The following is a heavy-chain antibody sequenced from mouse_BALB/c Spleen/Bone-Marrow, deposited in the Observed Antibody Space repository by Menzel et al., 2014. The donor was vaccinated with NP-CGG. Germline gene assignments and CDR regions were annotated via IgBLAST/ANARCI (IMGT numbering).Heavy chain of an antibody. CDR1: GFTFSSYG. CDR3: ARERGWLLRFAY. V-gene: IGHV5-6-3*01. Sequence: EVQGVESGGGLVQPGGSLKLSCAASGFTFSSYGMSWVRPTPDKRLELVATINSNGGSTYYPDSVKGRFTISRDNAKNTLYLQMSSLKSEDTAMYYCARERGWLLRFAYWGQGTLVTVSA. D-gene: IGHD2-3*01. J-gene: IGHJ3*01. CDR2: INSNGGST.